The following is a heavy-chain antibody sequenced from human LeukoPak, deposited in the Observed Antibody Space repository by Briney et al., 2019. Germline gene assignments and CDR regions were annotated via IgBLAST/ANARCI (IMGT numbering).Heavy chain of an antibody. CDR1: GYTFTSYA. V-gene: IGHV1-3*01. J-gene: IGHJ3*02. CDR2: INAGNGNT. D-gene: IGHD3-16*02. CDR3: AREGMGDYVWGSYRYDAFDI. Sequence: ASVKVSCKASGYTFTSYAMHWVRQAPGQRLEWMGWINAGNGNTKYSQKFQGRVTITRDTSASTAYMELSSLRSEDTAVYYCAREGMGDYVWGSYRYDAFDIWGQGTMVTVSS.